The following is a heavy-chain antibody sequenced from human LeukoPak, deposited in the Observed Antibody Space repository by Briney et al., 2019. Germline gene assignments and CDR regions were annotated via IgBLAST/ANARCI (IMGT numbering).Heavy chain of an antibody. D-gene: IGHD1-1*01. V-gene: IGHV4-38-2*02. CDR3: ARDTPGFLNWNDEGWFDP. CDR1: GYSISSGYY. CDR2: IYHSGST. J-gene: IGHJ5*02. Sequence: PSETLSLTCTVSGYSISSGYYWGWIRQPPGKGLEWIGSIYHSGSTYYNPSLKSRVTISVDTSKNQFSLKLSSVTAADTAAYYCARDTPGFLNWNDEGWFDPWGQGTLVTVSS.